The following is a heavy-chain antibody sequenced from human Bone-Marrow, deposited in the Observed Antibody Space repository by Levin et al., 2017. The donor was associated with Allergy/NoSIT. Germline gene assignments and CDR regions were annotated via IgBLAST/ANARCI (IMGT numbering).Heavy chain of an antibody. CDR1: GYTFTSYY. CDR2: INPSGGST. J-gene: IGHJ2*01. D-gene: IGHD2-2*01. V-gene: IGHV1-46*01. CDR3: ARDSYNDCSSTSCLDFWSGYPPVKPRWVARPNWYFDL. Sequence: GESLKISCKASGYTFTSYYMHWVRQAPGQGLEWMGIINPSGGSTSYAQKFQGRVTMTRDTSTSTVYMELSSLRSEDTAVYYCARDSYNDCSSTSCLDFWSGYPPVKPRWVARPNWYFDLWGRGTLVTVSS.